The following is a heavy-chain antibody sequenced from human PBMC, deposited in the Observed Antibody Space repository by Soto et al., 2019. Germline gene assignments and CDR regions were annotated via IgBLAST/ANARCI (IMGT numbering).Heavy chain of an antibody. D-gene: IGHD3-10*01. CDR2: IKSKTDGGTT. CDR3: TTDPWSHDYYGSGSYLNYMDV. V-gene: IGHV3-15*01. J-gene: IGHJ6*03. Sequence: GGSLRLSCAASGFTFSNAWMSWVRQAPGKGLEWVGRIKSKTDGGTTDYAAPVKGRFTISRDDSKNTLYLQMNSLKTEDTAVYYCTTDPWSHDYYGSGSYLNYMDVWGKGTTVTVSS. CDR1: GFTFSNAW.